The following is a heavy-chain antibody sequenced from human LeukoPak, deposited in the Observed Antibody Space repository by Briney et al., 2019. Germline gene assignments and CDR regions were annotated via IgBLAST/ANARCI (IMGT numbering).Heavy chain of an antibody. J-gene: IGHJ6*03. V-gene: IGHV3-74*01. CDR2: INDDGRST. CDR1: GFTFSSYW. D-gene: IGHD1-26*01. Sequence: GGSLRLSCAASGFTFSSYWMHWVRQAPGKGLVGVSRINDDGRSTSYADSVKGRFTISRDNAKNTLYLQMNSLRAEDTAVYYCARDPYSGNYGDYYYYYMDVWGKGTTVTISS. CDR3: ARDPYSGNYGDYYYYYMDV.